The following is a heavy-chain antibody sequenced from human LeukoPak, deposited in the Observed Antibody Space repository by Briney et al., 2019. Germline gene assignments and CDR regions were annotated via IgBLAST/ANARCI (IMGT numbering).Heavy chain of an antibody. CDR1: GGTFSSYA. CDR2: IIPILGIA. Sequence: SVKVSCKASGGTFSSYAISWVRQAPGQGLAWMGRIIPILGIANYAQKFQGRVTITADKSTSTAYMELSSLRSEDTAVYYCARDIVVVVAATLDRVGRFDPWGQGTLVTVSS. V-gene: IGHV1-69*04. D-gene: IGHD2-15*01. CDR3: ARDIVVVVAATLDRVGRFDP. J-gene: IGHJ5*02.